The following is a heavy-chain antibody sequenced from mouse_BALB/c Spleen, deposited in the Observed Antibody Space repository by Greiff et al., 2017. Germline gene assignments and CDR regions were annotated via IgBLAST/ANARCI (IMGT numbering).Heavy chain of an antibody. V-gene: IGHV3-2*02. Sequence: EVKLQESGPGLVKPSQSLSLTCTVTGYSITSDYAWNWIRQFPGNKLEWMGYISYSGSTSYNPSLKSRISITRDTSKNQFFLQLNSVTTEDTATYYCASGYYYGSPSWFAYWGQGTLVTVSA. CDR2: ISYSGST. CDR3: ASGYYYGSPSWFAY. CDR1: GYSITSDYA. D-gene: IGHD1-1*01. J-gene: IGHJ3*01.